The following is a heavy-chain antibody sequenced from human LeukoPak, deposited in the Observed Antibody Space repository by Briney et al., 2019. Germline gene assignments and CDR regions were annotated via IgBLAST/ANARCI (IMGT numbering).Heavy chain of an antibody. V-gene: IGHV3-23*01. CDR1: GFPFSSYA. D-gene: IGHD1-26*01. CDR2: FSGSGGST. J-gene: IGHJ4*02. CDR3: AKVRKLGSGYYFDY. Sequence: QPGGSLLLSGAASGFPFSSYAMSWARRAPGKGRGWASAFSGSGGSTYYADSVKGRFTISRDNSKNTLYLQMNSLRAEDTAVYYCAKVRKLGSGYYFDYWGQGTLVTVSS.